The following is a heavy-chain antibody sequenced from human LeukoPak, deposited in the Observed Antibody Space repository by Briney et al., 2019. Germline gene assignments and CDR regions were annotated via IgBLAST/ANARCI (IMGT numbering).Heavy chain of an antibody. CDR3: ARDRGSPYYYDSSGLFDY. CDR1: GGSISSYY. D-gene: IGHD3-22*01. V-gene: IGHV4-59*01. Sequence: SETLSLTCTVSGGSISSYYWSWIRRPPGKGLEWIGYIYYSGSTNYNPSLKSRVTISVDTSKNQFSLKLSSVTAADTAVYYCARDRGSPYYYDSSGLFDYWGQGTLVTVSS. CDR2: IYYSGST. J-gene: IGHJ4*02.